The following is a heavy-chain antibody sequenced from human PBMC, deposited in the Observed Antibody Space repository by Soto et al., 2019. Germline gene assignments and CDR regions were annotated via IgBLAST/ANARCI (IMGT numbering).Heavy chain of an antibody. CDR2: IRAGGGNT. J-gene: IGHJ5*02. Sequence: EVQLLESGGGLVQPGGSLRLSCAASGFTFSSYAMSWVRQAPGKGLEWVSAIRAGGGNTYYRDSVKGRFTISRDNSKNPLYRQMGSLRAEDTAVYFCAQTTPSIHWFDPWGQGTLVTVSS. CDR1: GFTFSSYA. D-gene: IGHD1-1*01. CDR3: AQTTPSIHWFDP. V-gene: IGHV3-23*01.